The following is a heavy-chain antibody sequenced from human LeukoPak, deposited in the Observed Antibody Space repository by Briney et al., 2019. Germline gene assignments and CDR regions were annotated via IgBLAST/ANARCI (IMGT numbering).Heavy chain of an antibody. V-gene: IGHV3-64*01. CDR3: ASIVYQLLYRFDY. D-gene: IGHD2-2*02. Sequence: GGSLTLSCPASGFTFSSYAMHWVRQAPGKGPEYVSAISSNGGSTYYANSVKGRFTICRDNSKHTPYLQMNRLRAEDTAVSLRASIVYQLLYRFDYWGQGTLVTVSS. CDR1: GFTFSSYA. CDR2: ISSNGGST. J-gene: IGHJ4*02.